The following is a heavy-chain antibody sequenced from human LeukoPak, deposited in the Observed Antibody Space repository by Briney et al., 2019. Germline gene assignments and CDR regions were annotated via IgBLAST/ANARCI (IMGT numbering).Heavy chain of an antibody. J-gene: IGHJ4*02. V-gene: IGHV4-39*01. Sequence: SETLSLTCTVSGDSISSSSYYWGWIRQPPGKGLEWIGSIYYSGSTYYNPSLKSRVTISVDTSKNQFSLKLSSVTAADTAVYYCARTRYYYNSRSYGAPYYFDYWGQGTLVTVSS. D-gene: IGHD3-10*01. CDR3: ARTRYYYNSRSYGAPYYFDY. CDR1: GDSISSSSYY. CDR2: IYYSGST.